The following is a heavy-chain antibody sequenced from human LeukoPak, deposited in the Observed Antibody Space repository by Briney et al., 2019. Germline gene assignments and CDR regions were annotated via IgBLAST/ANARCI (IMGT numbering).Heavy chain of an antibody. Sequence: ASVKVSCKASGGTFSSYAISWVRQAPGQGLEWMGGIIPIFGTANYAQKFQGRVTITTDESTSTAYMELSSLRSEDTAVYYCARVRGTGTTDAFDIWGQGTMVTVSS. CDR3: ARVRGTGTTDAFDI. CDR1: GGTFSSYA. V-gene: IGHV1-69*05. J-gene: IGHJ3*02. CDR2: IIPIFGTA. D-gene: IGHD1-1*01.